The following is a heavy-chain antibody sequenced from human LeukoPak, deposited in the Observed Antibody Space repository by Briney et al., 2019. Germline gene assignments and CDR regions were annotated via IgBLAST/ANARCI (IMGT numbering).Heavy chain of an antibody. V-gene: IGHV4-34*01. CDR2: MTPSGST. CDR3: ARGRQDVTMIVVVMTAVSYYLDV. Sequence: PQSLSLTSAVSGGAFSGYYWTCSRQTPEEGLEWVGGMTPSGSTRYNPSLKSRVTISVDTSKNQFSLKLSSVTAADTAVYYCARGRQDVTMIVVVMTAVSYYLDVWGKGTTVTVS. D-gene: IGHD3-22*01. J-gene: IGHJ6*03. CDR1: GGAFSGYY.